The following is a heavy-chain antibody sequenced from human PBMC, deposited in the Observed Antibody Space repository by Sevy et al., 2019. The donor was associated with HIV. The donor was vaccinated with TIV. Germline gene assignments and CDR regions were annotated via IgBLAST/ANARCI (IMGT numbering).Heavy chain of an antibody. Sequence: GGSLRLSCAASGFTFSSYWMSWVRQAPGKGLEWVANIKQDGSEKYYVDSVKGRFAISRDNAKNSLYLQMNSLRAEDTAVYYCARVGGGIAVAGTYYYGMDVWGQGTTVTVSS. CDR1: GFTFSSYW. V-gene: IGHV3-7*03. D-gene: IGHD6-19*01. CDR3: ARVGGGIAVAGTYYYGMDV. CDR2: IKQDGSEK. J-gene: IGHJ6*02.